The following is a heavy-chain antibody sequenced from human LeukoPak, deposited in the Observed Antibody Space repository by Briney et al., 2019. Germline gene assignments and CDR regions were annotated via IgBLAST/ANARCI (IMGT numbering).Heavy chain of an antibody. V-gene: IGHV3-21*01. D-gene: IGHD6-19*01. J-gene: IGHJ6*03. CDR2: ISSSSSYI. CDR1: GFTFSNYS. CDR3: ARPGIAVAGTSGLAYYYYMDV. Sequence: GGSLRLSCAASGFTFSNYSMNWVRQAPGKGLEWVSSISSSSSYIYYADSVKGRFTISRDNAKNSLYLQMNSLRAEDTAVYYCARPGIAVAGTSGLAYYYYMDVWGKGTTVTVSS.